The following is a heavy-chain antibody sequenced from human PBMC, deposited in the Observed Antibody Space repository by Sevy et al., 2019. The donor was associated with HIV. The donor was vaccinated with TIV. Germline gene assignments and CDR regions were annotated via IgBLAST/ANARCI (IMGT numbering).Heavy chain of an antibody. CDR1: GFTFTNYW. CDR3: VYYDFWSGSSEYYMDV. D-gene: IGHD3-3*01. Sequence: GGSLRLSCAASGFTFTNYWMHWVRQAPGKGLVWLSRINSDGSITTYADSVKGRFTISRDNAKNTLYLQMNSLRAEDTAVYYCVYYDFWSGSSEYYMDVWGKGTTVTVSS. J-gene: IGHJ6*03. V-gene: IGHV3-74*01. CDR2: INSDGSIT.